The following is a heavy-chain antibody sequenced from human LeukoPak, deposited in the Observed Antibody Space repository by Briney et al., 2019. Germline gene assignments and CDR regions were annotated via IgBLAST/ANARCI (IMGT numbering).Heavy chain of an antibody. CDR1: GYTFTGYY. CDR3: ARWQRDYDYPETDY. Sequence: GASVKVSCKASGYTFTGYYMHWVRQAPGQGLEWMGWINPNSGGTNSAQKFQGRVTMTRDTSISTAYMELSRLRSDDTAVYYCARWQRDYDYPETDYWGQGTLVTVSS. V-gene: IGHV1-2*02. CDR2: INPNSGGT. J-gene: IGHJ4*02. D-gene: IGHD3-22*01.